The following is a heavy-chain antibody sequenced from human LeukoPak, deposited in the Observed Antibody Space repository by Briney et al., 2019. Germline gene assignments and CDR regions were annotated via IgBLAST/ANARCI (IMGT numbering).Heavy chain of an antibody. CDR3: ARRGHYFDPQLDY. J-gene: IGHJ4*02. CDR2: IYYSGST. D-gene: IGHD3-22*01. Sequence: SETLSLTCTVSGGSISSSSYYWGWIRQPPGKGLEWIGSIYYSGSTYYNPSLKSRVTISVDTSKNQFPLKLSSVTAADTAVYYCARRGHYFDPQLDYWGQGTLVTVSS. V-gene: IGHV4-39*01. CDR1: GGSISSSSYY.